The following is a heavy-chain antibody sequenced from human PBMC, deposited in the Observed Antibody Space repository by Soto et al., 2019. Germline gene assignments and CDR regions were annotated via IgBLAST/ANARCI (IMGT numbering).Heavy chain of an antibody. D-gene: IGHD5-12*01. J-gene: IGHJ4*02. V-gene: IGHV4-4*02. Sequence: SETLSLTCAVSGGSISSSNLWSCVRQPPGKGLEWIGEIYHSGSTNYNPSLKSRVTISVDKSKNQFSLKLSSVTAADTAVYYCARDRGYSGYVLDYWGQGTLVTVYS. CDR1: GGSISSSNL. CDR2: IYHSGST. CDR3: ARDRGYSGYVLDY.